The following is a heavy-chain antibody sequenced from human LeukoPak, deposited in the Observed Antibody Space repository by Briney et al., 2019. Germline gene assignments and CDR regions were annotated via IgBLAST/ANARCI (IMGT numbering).Heavy chain of an antibody. CDR1: GFTFSTYS. V-gene: IGHV3-21*01. Sequence: GGVLRLSCAASGFTFSTYSMNWVRQAPGKGLEWVSSISRSGRTIYYADSVKGRFTISRDNAKNSLYLQMNSQRAEDTAMYYCARFETIAVATVDYWGQGTLVTVSS. CDR3: ARFETIAVATVDY. J-gene: IGHJ4*02. CDR2: ISRSGRTI. D-gene: IGHD6-13*01.